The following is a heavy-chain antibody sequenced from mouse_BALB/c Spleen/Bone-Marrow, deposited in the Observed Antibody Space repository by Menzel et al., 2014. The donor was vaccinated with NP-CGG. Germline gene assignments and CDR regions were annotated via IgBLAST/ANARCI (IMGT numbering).Heavy chain of an antibody. CDR1: GFTFSDFY. CDR3: ARDAGRGNFDY. V-gene: IGHV7-1*02. Sequence: DVMLVESGGGLVQPGGSLRLSCATSGFTFSDFYMEWVRQPPGKRLEWIAASRNRRNDYTTEYSASVKGRFIVSRDTSQSILYLQMNALRAEDTAIYYCARDAGRGNFDYWGQGTTLTGSS. D-gene: IGHD4-1*01. CDR2: SRNRRNDYTT. J-gene: IGHJ2*01.